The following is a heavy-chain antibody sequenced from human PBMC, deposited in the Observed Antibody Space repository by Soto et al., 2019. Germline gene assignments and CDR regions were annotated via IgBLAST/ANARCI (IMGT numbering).Heavy chain of an antibody. CDR1: GFTFSSYS. CDR3: ARASGIAAGGAWFDP. J-gene: IGHJ5*02. V-gene: IGHV3-21*01. CDR2: ISSSSSYI. D-gene: IGHD6-13*01. Sequence: EVQLVESGGGLVKPGGSLRLSCAASGFTFSSYSMNWVRQAPGKGLEWVSSISSSSSYIYYADSVKGRFTISRDNAKNSLYLQMNSLRAEDTAVYYCARASGIAAGGAWFDPWGQGTLVTVSS.